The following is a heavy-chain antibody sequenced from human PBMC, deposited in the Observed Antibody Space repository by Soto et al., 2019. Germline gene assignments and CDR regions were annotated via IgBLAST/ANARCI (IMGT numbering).Heavy chain of an antibody. CDR3: ANDYYGMDV. V-gene: IGHV4-39*01. J-gene: IGHJ6*02. CDR2: IYYSGST. CDR1: GGSISSSSYY. Sequence: PSETLSLTXTVSGGSISSSSYYWGWIRQPPGKGLEWIGSIYYSGSTYYNPSLKSRVTISVDTSKNQSSLKLSSVTAADTAVYYCANDYYGMDVWGQGTTVTVSS.